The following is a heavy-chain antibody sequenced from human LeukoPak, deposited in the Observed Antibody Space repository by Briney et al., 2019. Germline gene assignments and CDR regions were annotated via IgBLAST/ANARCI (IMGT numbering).Heavy chain of an antibody. Sequence: GGSLRLSCTASGFTFSHYWMDWVRQAPGKGLEWVANINQDGRVKYYVDSVKGRFTISRDNTKNSLSLRMDSLRADDTALYYCSRSLEYWGQGALVTVSS. CDR1: GFTFSHYW. CDR2: INQDGRVK. CDR3: SRSLEY. V-gene: IGHV3-7*01. J-gene: IGHJ4*02.